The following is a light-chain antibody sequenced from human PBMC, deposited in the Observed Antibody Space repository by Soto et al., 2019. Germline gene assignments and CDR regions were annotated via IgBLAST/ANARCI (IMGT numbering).Light chain of an antibody. V-gene: IGLV2-14*03. CDR2: NVY. J-gene: IGLJ1*01. CDR1: SSDVGAYNF. Sequence: HSALSHPGSVCWSPGHSITISCTGTSSDVGAYNFVSWHQQHPGKAPKLMIYNVYDRPSGISYRFSGSKSGNTASLTISGLQGEEEADYYCSAYTVSRTYVFGTGTKVTAL. CDR3: SAYTVSRTYV.